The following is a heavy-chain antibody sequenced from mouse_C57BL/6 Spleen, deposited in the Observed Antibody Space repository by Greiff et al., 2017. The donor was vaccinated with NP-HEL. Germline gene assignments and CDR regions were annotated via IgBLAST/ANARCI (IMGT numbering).Heavy chain of an antibody. Sequence: QVQLKQSGPELVKPGASVKISCKASGYAFSSSWMNWVKQRPGKGLEWIGRIYPGDGDTNYNGKFKGKATLTADKSSSTAYMQLSSLTSEDSAVYFCARSGDYGSRYYAMDYWGQGTSVTVSS. V-gene: IGHV1-82*01. CDR3: ARSGDYGSRYYAMDY. CDR2: IYPGDGDT. D-gene: IGHD1-1*01. CDR1: GYAFSSSW. J-gene: IGHJ4*01.